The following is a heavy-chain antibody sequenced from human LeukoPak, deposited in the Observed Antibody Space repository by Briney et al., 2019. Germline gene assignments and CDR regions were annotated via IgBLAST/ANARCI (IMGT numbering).Heavy chain of an antibody. CDR2: IYYSGST. CDR1: GGSISPYY. V-gene: IGHV4-59*01. J-gene: IGHJ4*02. Sequence: SETLSLTCTVSGGSISPYYWSWIRQPPGKGLEWIGYIYYSGSTNYNPSLKSRVTMSVDTSKNQFSLKLTSVTAADTAVYYCARYDFNKYFDYWGQGTLVTVPS. CDR3: ARYDFNKYFDY. D-gene: IGHD3-3*01.